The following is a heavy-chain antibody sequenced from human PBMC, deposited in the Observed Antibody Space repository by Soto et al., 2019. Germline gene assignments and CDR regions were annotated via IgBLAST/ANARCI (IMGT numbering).Heavy chain of an antibody. J-gene: IGHJ2*01. D-gene: IGHD1-1*01. CDR2: IYYSGST. Sequence: QVQLQESGPGLVKPSQTLSLTCTVSGGSISSGGYYWSWIRQHPGKGLEWIGYIYYSGSTYYNPSLKRRVTISVHTSKDQSSLKLSSVTAADTAVYYCDIKTGTYWYFDLWGRGTLVPVSS. V-gene: IGHV4-31*03. CDR3: DIKTGTYWYFDL. CDR1: GGSISSGGYY.